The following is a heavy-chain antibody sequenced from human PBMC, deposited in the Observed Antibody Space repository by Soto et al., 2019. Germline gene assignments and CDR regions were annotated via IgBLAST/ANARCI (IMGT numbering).Heavy chain of an antibody. CDR3: ASHYDMWSGYLSPVDY. J-gene: IGHJ4*02. CDR1: GDTFSDYY. CDR2: IDTSGTKI. Sequence: GGSPRLSCAASGDTFSDYYMSWIRQEPGKGLEWISYIDTSGTKIYYADSVKGRFTITRDNAKNSLYLEMNSLRDEDTAVYYCASHYDMWSGYLSPVDYWGQGTLVTVSS. D-gene: IGHD3-3*01. V-gene: IGHV3-11*01.